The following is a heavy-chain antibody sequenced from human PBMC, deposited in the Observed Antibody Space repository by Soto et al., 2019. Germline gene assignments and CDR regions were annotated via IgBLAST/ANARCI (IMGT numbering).Heavy chain of an antibody. CDR3: TTDRPTYYDFWSGSPDAFDI. CDR1: GFTFSNAW. J-gene: IGHJ3*02. D-gene: IGHD3-3*01. Sequence: GGSLRLSCAASGFTFSNAWMSWVRQAPGKGLEWVGRIKSKTDGGTTDYAAPVKGRFTISRDDSKNTLYLQMNSLKTEDTAVYYCTTDRPTYYDFWSGSPDAFDIWGQGTMVTVSS. V-gene: IGHV3-15*01. CDR2: IKSKTDGGTT.